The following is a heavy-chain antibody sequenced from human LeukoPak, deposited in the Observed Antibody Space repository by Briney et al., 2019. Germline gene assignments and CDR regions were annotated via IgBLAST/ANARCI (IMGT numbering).Heavy chain of an antibody. CDR2: ISYDGSNK. J-gene: IGHJ5*02. Sequence: PGGSLRLSCAASGSPFSSYAINWVRQAPGKGLEWVAVISYDGSNKYYADSVKGRFTISRDNSKNTLYLQMNSLRVEDTAVYYCAKDLIAAAGGHIFDPWGQGTLVTVSS. D-gene: IGHD6-13*01. CDR1: GSPFSSYA. V-gene: IGHV3-30*18. CDR3: AKDLIAAAGGHIFDP.